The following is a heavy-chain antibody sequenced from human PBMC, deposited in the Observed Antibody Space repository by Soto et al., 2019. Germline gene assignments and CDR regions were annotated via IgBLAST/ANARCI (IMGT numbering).Heavy chain of an antibody. V-gene: IGHV3-48*01. Sequence: GGSLRLSCAASGFTFSSYSMNWVRQAPGKGLEWVSYISSSSSTIYYADSMKGRFTISRDNAKNSLYLQMNSLRAEDTAVYYCASCSGWPGDDYYYYYMDVWGKGTTVTVSS. D-gene: IGHD6-19*01. J-gene: IGHJ6*03. CDR1: GFTFSSYS. CDR2: ISSSSSTI. CDR3: ASCSGWPGDDYYYYYMDV.